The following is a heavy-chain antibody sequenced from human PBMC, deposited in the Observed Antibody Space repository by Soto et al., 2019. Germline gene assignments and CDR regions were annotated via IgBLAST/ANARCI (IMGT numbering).Heavy chain of an antibody. CDR2: ISHSGST. Sequence: QVQLQESGPGLVKPSGTLSLTCAVSGDSINSSHWWNWVRQPPGKGLEWIGQISHSGSTNYNPSLPGRIPHSSQKAQDPFFLKLASVAAGDHGGDFCGGWPFLSCSWTEWRPGLRGQGTP. CDR3: GGWPFLSCSWTEWRPGL. J-gene: IGHJ6*02. V-gene: IGHV4-4*02. D-gene: IGHD3-3*01. CDR1: GDSINSSHW.